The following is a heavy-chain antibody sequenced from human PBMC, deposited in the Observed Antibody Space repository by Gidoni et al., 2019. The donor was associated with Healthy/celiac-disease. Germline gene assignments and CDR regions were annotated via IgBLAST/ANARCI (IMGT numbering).Heavy chain of an antibody. D-gene: IGHD1-20*01. Sequence: QITLKESGPTLVKPTQNLTLTCTFSGFSLSTSGVGVGWIRQPPGKALEWLALIYWNDDKRYSPSLKSRLTITKDTSKNQVVLTMTNMDPVDTATYYCAHGITGTTVFDYWGQGTLVTVSS. J-gene: IGHJ4*02. CDR1: GFSLSTSGVG. V-gene: IGHV2-5*01. CDR3: AHGITGTTVFDY. CDR2: IYWNDDK.